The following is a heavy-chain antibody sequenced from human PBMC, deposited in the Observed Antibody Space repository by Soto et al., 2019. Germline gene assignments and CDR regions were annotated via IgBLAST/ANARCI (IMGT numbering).Heavy chain of an antibody. D-gene: IGHD2-15*01. CDR1: GYTFTSYG. CDR3: ARDQNLVVVVAANDFDY. CDR2: ISAYNGNT. V-gene: IGHV1-18*01. Sequence: ASVKVSCKASGYTFTSYGISWVRQAPGQGLEWMGWISAYNGNTNYAQKLQGRVTMTTDTSTSTAYMELRSLRSDDTAVYYCARDQNLVVVVAANDFDYWGQGTLVTVSS. J-gene: IGHJ4*02.